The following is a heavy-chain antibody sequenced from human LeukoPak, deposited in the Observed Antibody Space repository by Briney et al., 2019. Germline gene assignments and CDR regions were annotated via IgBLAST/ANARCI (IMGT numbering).Heavy chain of an antibody. CDR1: GLTFDDYT. Sequence: PGGSLRLSCAASGLTFDDYTMHWVRQAPGKGLEWVSLISWDGGSTYYADSVKGRFTISRDNSKNSLYLQMNSLRTEDTALYYCAKGEGLGIIDYWGQGTLVTVSS. D-gene: IGHD3-10*01. J-gene: IGHJ4*02. CDR3: AKGEGLGIIDY. V-gene: IGHV3-43*01. CDR2: ISWDGGST.